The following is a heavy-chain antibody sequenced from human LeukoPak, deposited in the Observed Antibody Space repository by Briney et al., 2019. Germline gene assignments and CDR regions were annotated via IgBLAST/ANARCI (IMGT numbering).Heavy chain of an antibody. Sequence: GESLQISCKGSGYNFNTYRVAWVRQLPGKGLEWVGIIRPMNSDVRYSPSFQGQVTISADRSINTAYLQWSSLTASDTAMYYCASRPFETTVVPWDFYWGQGTQVTVSS. D-gene: IGHD4-23*01. CDR1: GYNFNTYR. CDR3: ASRPFETTVVPWDFY. CDR2: IRPMNSDV. V-gene: IGHV5-51*01. J-gene: IGHJ4*02.